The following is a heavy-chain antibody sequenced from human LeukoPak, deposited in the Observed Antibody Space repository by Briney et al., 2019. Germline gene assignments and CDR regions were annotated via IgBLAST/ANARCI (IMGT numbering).Heavy chain of an antibody. V-gene: IGHV1-2*02. J-gene: IGHJ6*02. D-gene: IGHD1-26*01. CDR3: ARTVVGAPEYYYYGMHV. CDR2: INPNSGGT. Sequence: ASVKVSCKASGYTFTGYYLHWVRQAPGQGLDWMGWINPNSGGTTYAQNFKGRVTMTWDTSISTAYMELSRLRSDDTAVYYCARTVVGAPEYYYYGMHVWGQGTTVTVSS. CDR1: GYTFTGYY.